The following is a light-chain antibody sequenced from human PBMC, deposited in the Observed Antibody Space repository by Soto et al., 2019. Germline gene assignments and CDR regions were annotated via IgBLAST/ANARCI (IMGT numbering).Light chain of an antibody. Sequence: EIVMTQSPATLSVSPGESVTLSCRASQLFSSNLAWYQRRPGQAPRLLIYGSSTRATGVPPRFSGSGSGTEFTLTISSLESEDSAVYYCQQYSSWPPWTFGQGTKVEIK. CDR3: QQYSSWPPWT. CDR2: GSS. CDR1: QLFSSN. J-gene: IGKJ1*01. V-gene: IGKV3-15*01.